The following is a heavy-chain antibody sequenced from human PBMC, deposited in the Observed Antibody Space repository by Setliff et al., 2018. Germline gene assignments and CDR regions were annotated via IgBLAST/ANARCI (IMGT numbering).Heavy chain of an antibody. V-gene: IGHV1-3*01. J-gene: IGHJ4*02. CDR3: ARRPYDSSGYFNY. CDR1: GYTFTNYA. Sequence: RASVKVSCKASGYTFTNYAIHWVRQAPGQRLEWMGWINAGNGNTKYSQKFQGRVTITRDTSASTAYMELSSLTSEDTAVYYCARRPYDSSGYFNYWGQGTLVTVSS. CDR2: INAGNGNT. D-gene: IGHD3-22*01.